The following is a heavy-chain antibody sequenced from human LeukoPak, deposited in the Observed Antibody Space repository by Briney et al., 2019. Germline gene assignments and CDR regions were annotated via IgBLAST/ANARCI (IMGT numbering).Heavy chain of an antibody. J-gene: IGHJ5*02. CDR1: GGTLSTHA. D-gene: IGHD2-2*02. Sequence: EASVKVSCKASGGTLSTHAISWVRQAPGQGLEWMGGITPIFGRANYAQKFQGRVTITTEESTSTAYMELSSLRSEDTAVYYCARVHCTSPVCYTGWFDPWGQGTLVTVSS. CDR3: ARVHCTSPVCYTGWFDP. V-gene: IGHV1-69*05. CDR2: ITPIFGRA.